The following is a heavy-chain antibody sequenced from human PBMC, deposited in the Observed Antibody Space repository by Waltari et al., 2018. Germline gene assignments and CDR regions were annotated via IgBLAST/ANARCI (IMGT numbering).Heavy chain of an antibody. D-gene: IGHD2-21*01. CDR1: GYRFTDNY. Sequence: QVQLVQSGAAVKKSGASVKVSCKASGYRFTDNYIHWVRQAPGQGLEWMGWSNPKSGGTKYAQKFQGRVTMTRDTSISTAYMELKSLTSDDTATYFCARAPYRVLSISQYYFDAWGQGTLVTVSS. CDR2: SNPKSGGT. V-gene: IGHV1-2*02. J-gene: IGHJ4*02. CDR3: ARAPYRVLSISQYYFDA.